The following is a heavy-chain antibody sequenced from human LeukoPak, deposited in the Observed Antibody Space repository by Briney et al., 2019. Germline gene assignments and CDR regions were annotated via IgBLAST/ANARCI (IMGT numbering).Heavy chain of an antibody. CDR1: GGSLSSSSYY. CDR2: IYYSGST. CDR3: ARQIVLPSIAARLGTFDY. Sequence: PSETLSLTCTVSGGSLSSSSYYWGWLRQPPGTGLEWIGSIYYSGSTYYNPSLKSRVTISVDTSKNQFSLKLSSVTAADTAVYYCARQIVLPSIAARLGTFDYWGQGTLVTVSS. V-gene: IGHV4-39*01. D-gene: IGHD6-6*01. J-gene: IGHJ4*02.